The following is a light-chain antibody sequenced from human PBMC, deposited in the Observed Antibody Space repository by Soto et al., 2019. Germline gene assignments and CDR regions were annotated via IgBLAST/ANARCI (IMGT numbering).Light chain of an antibody. V-gene: IGKV3-15*01. Sequence: EIVMTQSPATLSVSPGERATLSCRASHSVSSNLAWYQQKLGQAPRLLIYGASTRATGIPARFSGSGSGTDFTLTISSLQSEDFAVYYCQHYNNWPLTFGQGTRLEIK. CDR3: QHYNNWPLT. CDR2: GAS. CDR1: HSVSSN. J-gene: IGKJ5*01.